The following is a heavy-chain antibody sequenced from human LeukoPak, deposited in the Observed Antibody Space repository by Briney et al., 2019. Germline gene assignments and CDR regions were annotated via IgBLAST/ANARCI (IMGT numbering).Heavy chain of an antibody. CDR3: VKGDGYAAFI. J-gene: IGHJ4*02. CDR1: GFTFSSYW. V-gene: IGHV3-74*01. Sequence: GGSLRLSCAASGFTFSSYWMHWVRQAPGKGLVWVSRINSDGSSASYVDSVKGRFTISRDNAKNTLFLQMNSLRDEDTAVYYCVKGDGYAAFIRGQGTLVTVSS. D-gene: IGHD5-24*01. CDR2: INSDGSSA.